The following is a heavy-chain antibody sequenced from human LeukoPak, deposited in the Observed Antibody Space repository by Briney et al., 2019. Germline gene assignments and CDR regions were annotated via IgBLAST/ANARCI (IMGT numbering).Heavy chain of an antibody. Sequence: GGSLRLSCAASGFTFSSYAMSWVRQAPGKGLEWVSAISGSGGSTYYADSVKGRFTISRENAKNSLYLQMNSLRAEDTAVYYCARERSAAGIRWFDPWGQGTLVTVSS. V-gene: IGHV3-23*01. CDR3: ARERSAAGIRWFDP. CDR1: GFTFSSYA. J-gene: IGHJ5*02. CDR2: ISGSGGST. D-gene: IGHD6-13*01.